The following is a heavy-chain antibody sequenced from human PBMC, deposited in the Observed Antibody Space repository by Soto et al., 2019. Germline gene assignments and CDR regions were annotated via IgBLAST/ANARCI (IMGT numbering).Heavy chain of an antibody. Sequence: QVQVVQSGDEVKKPGASVKVSCKASGYTFTNYGFSWVRQAPGQGLEWMGWISGYNGNTKYAEKFQGRVTMTTDTPTGTAHMELRSLRADDTAVYYCASEGQAPYYYYGMDVWGQGIAVTVSS. CDR1: GYTFTNYG. CDR3: ASEGQAPYYYYGMDV. V-gene: IGHV1-18*01. J-gene: IGHJ6*02. CDR2: ISGYNGNT.